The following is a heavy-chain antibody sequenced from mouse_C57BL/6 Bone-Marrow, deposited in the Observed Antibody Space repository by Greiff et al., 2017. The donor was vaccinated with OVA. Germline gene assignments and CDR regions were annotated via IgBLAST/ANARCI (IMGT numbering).Heavy chain of an antibody. CDR1: GYTFTSYT. V-gene: IGHV1-4*01. CDR3: ARGGYGSPFAY. D-gene: IGHD1-1*01. J-gene: IGHJ3*01. Sequence: VMLVESGAELARPGASVKMSCKASGYTFTSYTMHWVKQRPGQGLEWIGYINPSSGYTKYNQKFKDKATLTADKSSSTAYMQLSSLTSEDSAVYYCARGGYGSPFAYWGQGTLVTVSA. CDR2: INPSSGYT.